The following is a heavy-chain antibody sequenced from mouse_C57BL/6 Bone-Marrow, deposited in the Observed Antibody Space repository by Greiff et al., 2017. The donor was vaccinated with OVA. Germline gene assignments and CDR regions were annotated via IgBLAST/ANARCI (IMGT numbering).Heavy chain of an antibody. CDR1: GYTFTSYW. CDR3: ARTYFDY. CDR2: IDPSDSEP. Sequence: QVQLQQPGAELVRPGSSVKLSCKASGYTFTSYWMHWVKQRPIQGLEWIGNIDPSDSEPHYNQKFKDKATLTVDKSSSTAYMQLSSLTSEDSAVYYCARTYFDYWGQGTTLTVSS. V-gene: IGHV1-52*01. J-gene: IGHJ2*01.